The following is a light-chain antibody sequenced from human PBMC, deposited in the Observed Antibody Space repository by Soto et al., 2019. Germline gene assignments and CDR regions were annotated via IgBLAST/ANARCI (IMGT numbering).Light chain of an antibody. Sequence: SVLTPPASVSGSPGQSITISCTGTSSNVGSYKLVSWYQQHPGKAPKLMIFEVNKRPSGVSNRFSGSKSGNTASLTISGIKVEDEADYYCCSSGGSPTYVFGPGTKVTVL. CDR3: CSSGGSPTYV. CDR1: SSNVGSYKL. J-gene: IGLJ1*01. CDR2: EVN. V-gene: IGLV2-23*02.